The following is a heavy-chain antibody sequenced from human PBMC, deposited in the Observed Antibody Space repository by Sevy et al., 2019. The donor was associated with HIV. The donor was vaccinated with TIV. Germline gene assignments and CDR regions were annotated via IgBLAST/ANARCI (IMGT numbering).Heavy chain of an antibody. D-gene: IGHD3-10*01. V-gene: IGHV3-13*01. J-gene: IGHJ6*02. CDR3: ARGGYGSRSFYPYYYYGMDV. CDR2: IGSAGDT. Sequence: GGSLRLSCAASGFTFSSYDMHWVRQATGKGLEWVSSIGSAGDTYYPGSVKGRFTFSRENAKNSLYLQVKSLSAGDTAVYYCARGGYGSRSFYPYYYYGMDVWGQGTTVTVSS. CDR1: GFTFSSYD.